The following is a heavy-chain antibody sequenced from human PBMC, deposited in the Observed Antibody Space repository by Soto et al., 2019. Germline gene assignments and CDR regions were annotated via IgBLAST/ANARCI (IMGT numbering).Heavy chain of an antibody. CDR2: ISSGGTYT. J-gene: IGHJ5*02. Sequence: GGSLRLSCAASGFTLSTYLMHGVRQVPGKGLVWVSRISSGGTYTNYADSVNGRFTISRDSARNTLFLQMNYLTGEDTAVYYCARTFVDGMAGFGPWGQGTLVTVSS. CDR3: ARTFVDGMAGFGP. V-gene: IGHV3-74*01. D-gene: IGHD2-15*01. CDR1: GFTLSTYL.